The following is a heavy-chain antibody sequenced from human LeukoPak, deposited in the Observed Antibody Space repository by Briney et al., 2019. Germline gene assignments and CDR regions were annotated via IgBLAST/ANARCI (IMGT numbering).Heavy chain of an antibody. Sequence: GGSLRLSCAVSGFPFSIYEMNWVRQAPGKGLEWVSNIGSSGAAIYYADSVRGRFTISRDNAKNSLYLQMNSLRAEDTAVYYCALLAVASDFDYWGKGALVTVSS. CDR2: IGSSGAAI. CDR3: ALLAVASDFDY. J-gene: IGHJ4*02. CDR1: GFPFSIYE. V-gene: IGHV3-48*03. D-gene: IGHD6-19*01.